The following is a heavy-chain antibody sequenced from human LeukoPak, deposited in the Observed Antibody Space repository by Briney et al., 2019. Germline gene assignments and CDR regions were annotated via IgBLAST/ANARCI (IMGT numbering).Heavy chain of an antibody. V-gene: IGHV4-59*01. J-gene: IGHJ5*02. D-gene: IGHD2-2*01. Sequence: SETLSLTCTVSGGSISSYYWSWIRQPPGKGLEWIRYIYYSGSTNYNPSLKSRVTISVDTSKKQFSLKLTSVTVADTAVYYCARGGRGYCSSTSCYAGTDNWFDPWGQGTLVTVSS. CDR2: IYYSGST. CDR1: GGSISSYY. CDR3: ARGGRGYCSSTSCYAGTDNWFDP.